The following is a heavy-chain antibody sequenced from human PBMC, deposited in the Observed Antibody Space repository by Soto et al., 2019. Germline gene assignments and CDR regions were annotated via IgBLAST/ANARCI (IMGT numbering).Heavy chain of an antibody. Sequence: EVQLLESGGGLVQPGGSLRLSCAASGFTFSSYAMSWVRQAPGKGLEWVSAISGSGGSTYYADSVKGRFTISRDNSMNTLYLQMNSLRAEDTAVYYCAKAPTQSLVQSGAFDIWGQGTMVTVSS. D-gene: IGHD6-19*01. V-gene: IGHV3-23*01. CDR2: ISGSGGST. CDR1: GFTFSSYA. J-gene: IGHJ3*02. CDR3: AKAPTQSLVQSGAFDI.